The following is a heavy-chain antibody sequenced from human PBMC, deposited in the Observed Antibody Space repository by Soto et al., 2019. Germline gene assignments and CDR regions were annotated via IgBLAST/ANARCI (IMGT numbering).Heavy chain of an antibody. D-gene: IGHD1-26*01. CDR3: ARGVIVGGTFGGFDY. V-gene: IGHV3-72*01. J-gene: IGHJ4*02. CDR1: GFTFSDHY. Sequence: EVQLVESGGGLVQPGGSLRLSCAASGFTFSDHYMDWVRQAPGKGLEWVGRTRNKANSYTTVYAASVKGRFTISRDDSKNSLYLQMNSLKTEDTAVYYCARGVIVGGTFGGFDYWGQGTLVTVSS. CDR2: TRNKANSYTT.